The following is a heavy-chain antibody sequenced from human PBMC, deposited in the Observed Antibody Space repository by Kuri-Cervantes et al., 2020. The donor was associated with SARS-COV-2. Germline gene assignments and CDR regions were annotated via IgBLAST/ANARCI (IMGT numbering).Heavy chain of an antibody. CDR3: ARVGRGSYYYDSSGFSQTYYYYYYMDV. CDR2: VDHSGST. V-gene: IGHV4-34*01. D-gene: IGHD3-22*01. CDR1: GGSFSGYS. J-gene: IGHJ6*03. Sequence: SQTLSLTCAVYGGSFSGYSWSWIRQPPGKGLEYIGEVDHSGSTSYSPSLQSRVTISVDTSKNQFSLKLSSVTAADTAVYYCARVGRGSYYYDSSGFSQTYYYYYYMDVWGKGTTVTVSS.